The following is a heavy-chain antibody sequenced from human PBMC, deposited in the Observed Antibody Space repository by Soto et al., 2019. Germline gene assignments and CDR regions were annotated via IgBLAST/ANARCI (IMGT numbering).Heavy chain of an antibody. V-gene: IGHV3-30*18. D-gene: IGHD2-2*01. J-gene: IGHJ4*02. CDR1: GFTFTTYG. Sequence: PGGSLRLSCAASGFTFTTYGMNWVRQAPGKGLEWVAVISYDGSNKLYADSVRGRFAISRDNSKNTLYLQMDSLRPEDTAVYYCAKDRGYCSSRICFNIPDFDYWGQGAPVTVSS. CDR2: ISYDGSNK. CDR3: AKDRGYCSSRICFNIPDFDY.